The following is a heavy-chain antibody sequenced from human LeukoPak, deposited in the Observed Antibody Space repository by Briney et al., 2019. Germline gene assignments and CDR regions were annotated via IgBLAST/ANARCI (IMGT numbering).Heavy chain of an antibody. D-gene: IGHD5-24*01. Sequence: GGSLRLSCAASGFTFSSYAMSSVRQAPGKGLKWVSAISGSGGSTYYADSVKGRFTISRDNSKNTLYLQMNSLRAEDTAVYYCAKDLGITDSYGMDVWGQGTTVTVSS. CDR3: AKDLGITDSYGMDV. CDR2: ISGSGGST. J-gene: IGHJ6*02. V-gene: IGHV3-23*01. CDR1: GFTFSSYA.